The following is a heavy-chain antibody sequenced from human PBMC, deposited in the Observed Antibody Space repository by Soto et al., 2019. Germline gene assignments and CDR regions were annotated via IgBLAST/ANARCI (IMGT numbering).Heavy chain of an antibody. Sequence: ASVKVSCKASGYTFTSYGISWVRQAPGQGLEWMGWISAYNGNTNYAQKLQGRVTMTTDTSTSTAYMELRSLRSDDTAVYYCARDSGAAADSFYYYYYYMDVWGKGTTVTVSS. CDR1: GYTFTSYG. V-gene: IGHV1-18*01. CDR2: ISAYNGNT. CDR3: ARDSGAAADSFYYYYYYMDV. J-gene: IGHJ6*03. D-gene: IGHD6-13*01.